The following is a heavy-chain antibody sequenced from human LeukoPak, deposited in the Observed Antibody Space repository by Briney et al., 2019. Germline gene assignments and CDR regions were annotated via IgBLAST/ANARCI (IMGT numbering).Heavy chain of an antibody. J-gene: IGHJ5*02. D-gene: IGHD2-2*03. Sequence: PGGSLRLSCAASGFTFSSYAMSWVRQAPGKGLEWVAFIRYDGSNKYYADSVKGRFTISRDNSKNTLYLQMNSLRAEDTAVYYCAKDRGYCSSTSCILSTPWGQGTLVTVSS. V-gene: IGHV3-30*02. CDR2: IRYDGSNK. CDR3: AKDRGYCSSTSCILSTP. CDR1: GFTFSSYA.